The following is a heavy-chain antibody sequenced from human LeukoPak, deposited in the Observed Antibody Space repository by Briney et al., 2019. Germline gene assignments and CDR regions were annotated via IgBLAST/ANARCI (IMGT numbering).Heavy chain of an antibody. Sequence: GESLKISCEASGYTFSTYWIGWVRQMPGKGLEWMGIIYPGDSDTKYSPSFQGQVTISADKSISTAYLQWSSLKASDTAMYYCARRRSPYDSGDFYDAFNIWGQGTMVTVSS. CDR2: IYPGDSDT. J-gene: IGHJ3*02. D-gene: IGHD3-22*01. CDR1: GYTFSTYW. CDR3: ARRRSPYDSGDFYDAFNI. V-gene: IGHV5-51*01.